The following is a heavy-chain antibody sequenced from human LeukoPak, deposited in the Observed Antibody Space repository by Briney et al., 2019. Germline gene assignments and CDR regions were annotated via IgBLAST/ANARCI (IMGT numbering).Heavy chain of an antibody. Sequence: ASATVSCKASGYTFTSYAMNWVRQPPGQGLEWMGIINPSGGSTSYAQKFQGRVTMTRDTSTSTVYMELSSLRSEDTAVYYWARDLQVDSRASGYWGQGTRVTVSS. D-gene: IGHD3-22*01. J-gene: IGHJ4*02. CDR2: INPSGGST. CDR1: GYTFTSYA. CDR3: ARDLQVDSRASGY. V-gene: IGHV1-46*01.